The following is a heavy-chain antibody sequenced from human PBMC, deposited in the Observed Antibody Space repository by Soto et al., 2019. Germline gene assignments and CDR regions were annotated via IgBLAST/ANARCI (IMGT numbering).Heavy chain of an antibody. V-gene: IGHV4-4*07. CDR2: IYTSGST. CDR1: GGSISSYY. J-gene: IGHJ5*02. Sequence: SETLSLTCTVSGGSISSYYWSWIRQPAGKGLEWIGRIYTSGSTNYNPSLKSRVTMSVDTSKNQFSLKLSSVTAADTAVYYCARQSVGCSSTSCYTGNWFDPWGQGTLVTVSS. D-gene: IGHD2-2*02. CDR3: ARQSVGCSSTSCYTGNWFDP.